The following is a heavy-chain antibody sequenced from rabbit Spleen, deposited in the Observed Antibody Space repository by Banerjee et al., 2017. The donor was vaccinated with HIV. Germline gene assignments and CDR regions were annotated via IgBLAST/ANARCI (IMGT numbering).Heavy chain of an antibody. CDR1: GFDLSNAYY. CDR2: MYPDGVGST. V-gene: IGHV1S45*01. J-gene: IGHJ6*01. Sequence: QEQLEESGGGLVKPEGSLTITCKASGFDLSNAYYMCWVRQAPGKGLEWIGCMYPDGVGSTAYASWAKGRFTISKTSSTTVTLQMTSLTAADTATYFCARDTSSSFSSYGMDLWGPGTLVTVS. D-gene: IGHD1-1*01. CDR3: ARDTSSSFSSYGMDL.